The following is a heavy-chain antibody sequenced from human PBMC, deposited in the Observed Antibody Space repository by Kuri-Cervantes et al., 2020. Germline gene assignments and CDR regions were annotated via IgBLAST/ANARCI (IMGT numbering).Heavy chain of an antibody. D-gene: IGHD3-10*01. CDR3: ANTYYYGSGTSFDY. CDR1: GFTVSSNY. J-gene: IGHJ4*02. Sequence: GGSLRLSCAASGFTVSSNYMSWVRQAPGKGLEWVSVIYSGGSTYYADSVKGRFTISRDNSKNTLYLQMNSLRAEDTAVYYCANTYYYGSGTSFDYWGQGTLVTVSS. V-gene: IGHV3-66*02. CDR2: IYSGGST.